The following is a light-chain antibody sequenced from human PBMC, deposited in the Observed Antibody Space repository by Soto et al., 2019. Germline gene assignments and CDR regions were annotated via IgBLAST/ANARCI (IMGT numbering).Light chain of an antibody. J-gene: IGLJ2*01. Sequence: QSALTQPASVSGSPGQSITVSCTGTSGDVGGYNFVSWYQQHPGKAPKLMIYEVSYRPSGVSNRFSGSKSGNTASLTISGLQAEDGADYYCSSYTSSSTLVVFGGGTKLTVL. CDR2: EVS. CDR1: SGDVGGYNF. V-gene: IGLV2-14*01. CDR3: SSYTSSSTLVV.